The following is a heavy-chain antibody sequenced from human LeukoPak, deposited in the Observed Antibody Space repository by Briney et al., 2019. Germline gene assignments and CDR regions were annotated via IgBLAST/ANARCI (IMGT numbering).Heavy chain of an antibody. CDR3: ARDRGYCRGGRCYSNYFDL. J-gene: IGHJ4*02. Sequence: PGGSLRLSCAASGFTFSSFGMHWVRQAPARGLEWVALTWSDGSEYFYPDSVKGRFTISRDNSKNTVYLQMNSLRAEDTAVYFCARDRGYCRGGRCYSNYFDLWGQGTLVTVSS. D-gene: IGHD2-15*01. V-gene: IGHV3-33*01. CDR2: TWSDGSEY. CDR1: GFTFSSFG.